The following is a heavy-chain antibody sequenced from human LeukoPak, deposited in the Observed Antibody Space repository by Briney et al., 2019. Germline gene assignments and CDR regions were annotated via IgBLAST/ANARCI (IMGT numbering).Heavy chain of an antibody. CDR2: IYYSGST. Sequence: SETLSLTCTASGGSISSSSYYWGWIRQPPGKGLEWIGSIYYSGSTYYNPSLKSRVTISVDTSKNQFSLKLSSVTAADTAVYYCARDYYDSSGYFVLSYWFDPWGQGTLVTVSS. CDR1: GGSISSSSYY. J-gene: IGHJ5*02. D-gene: IGHD3-22*01. CDR3: ARDYYDSSGYFVLSYWFDP. V-gene: IGHV4-39*02.